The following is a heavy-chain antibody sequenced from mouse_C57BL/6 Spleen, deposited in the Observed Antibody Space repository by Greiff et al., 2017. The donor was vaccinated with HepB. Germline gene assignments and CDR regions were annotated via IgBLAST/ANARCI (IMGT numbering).Heavy chain of an antibody. D-gene: IGHD2-2*01. V-gene: IGHV3-6*01. CDR1: GYSITSGYY. CDR3: ARELVTNYFDY. CDR2: ISYDGSN. Sequence: EVKLQESGPGLVKPSQSLSLTCSVPGYSITSGYYWNWIRKFPGNKLEWMGYISYDGSNNYNPSLKNRISITRDTSKNQFFLKLNSVTTEDTATYYCARELVTNYFDYWGQGTTLTVSS. J-gene: IGHJ2*01.